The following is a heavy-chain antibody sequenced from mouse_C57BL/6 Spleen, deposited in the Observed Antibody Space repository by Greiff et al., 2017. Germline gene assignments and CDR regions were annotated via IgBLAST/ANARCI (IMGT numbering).Heavy chain of an antibody. D-gene: IGHD1-1*01. CDR3: AIYGSSQYFDV. Sequence: QVQLQQPGAELVMPGASVKLSCKASGYTFTSYWMHWVKQRPGQGLEWIGEIDPSDSYTNYNQQFKGKSTLTVDTSSSTAYMQLSSLTSEDSAVYYCAIYGSSQYFDVWGTGTTVTVSS. CDR2: IDPSDSYT. CDR1: GYTFTSYW. J-gene: IGHJ1*03. V-gene: IGHV1-69*01.